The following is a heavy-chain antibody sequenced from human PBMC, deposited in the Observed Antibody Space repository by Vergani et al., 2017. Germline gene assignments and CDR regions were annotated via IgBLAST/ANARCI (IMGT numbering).Heavy chain of an antibody. D-gene: IGHD5-12*01. CDR2: ISGSGGST. V-gene: IGHV3-23*01. Sequence: EVQLLESGGELVQPGGSLRLFCAASGFTFNHYAMNWVRQAPGKGLEGVSGISGSGGSTYYAGSVKGRFTISRDSSKHTVYLQMNSLTDGETTLYYCAKANPRDSGYYYLYYYHAMDVWGQGTTVTVSS. J-gene: IGHJ6*02. CDR3: AKANPRDSGYYYLYYYHAMDV. CDR1: GFTFNHYA.